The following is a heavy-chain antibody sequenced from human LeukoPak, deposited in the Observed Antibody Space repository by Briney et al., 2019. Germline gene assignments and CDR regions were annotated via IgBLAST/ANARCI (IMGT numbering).Heavy chain of an antibody. CDR2: INANSGGT. Sequence: ASVKVSCKASGYTFTGYYMNWVRQAPGQGLEWMGWINANSGGTNYAQKFQGRVTMTRDTSISTAYMELSRLRSGDTAVYACARGRDIVATFRVWFDPWGQGTLVTVSS. D-gene: IGHD5-12*01. CDR3: ARGRDIVATFRVWFDP. CDR1: GYTFTGYY. V-gene: IGHV1-2*02. J-gene: IGHJ5*02.